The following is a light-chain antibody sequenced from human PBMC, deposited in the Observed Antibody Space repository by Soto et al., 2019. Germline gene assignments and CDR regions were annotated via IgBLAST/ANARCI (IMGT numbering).Light chain of an antibody. CDR1: SSDVGGYTY. Sequence: QSVLTQPASVSGSPGQSITISCTGTSSDVGGYTYVSWFQQHPGKAPELMIYEVSNRPSGVSNRFSGSKSGNTASLTISGLQAEAEADYYCTSYTSTSALFVFGTGTKVTVL. V-gene: IGLV2-14*01. J-gene: IGLJ1*01. CDR3: TSYTSTSALFV. CDR2: EVS.